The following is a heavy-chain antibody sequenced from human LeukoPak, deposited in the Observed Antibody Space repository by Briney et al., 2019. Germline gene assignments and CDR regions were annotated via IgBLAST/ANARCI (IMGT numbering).Heavy chain of an antibody. CDR3: AKGGAGWDTAQHYFDY. V-gene: IGHV3-30*02. Sequence: PGGSLRLSCAASGFTFSSYGMHWVRQAPGKGLEWVAFIRCDGSNKYYADSVKGRFTISRDNSKNTLYLQMNSLRAEDTAVYYSAKGGAGWDTAQHYFDYWGQGTLVTVSS. J-gene: IGHJ4*02. D-gene: IGHD5-18*01. CDR2: IRCDGSNK. CDR1: GFTFSSYG.